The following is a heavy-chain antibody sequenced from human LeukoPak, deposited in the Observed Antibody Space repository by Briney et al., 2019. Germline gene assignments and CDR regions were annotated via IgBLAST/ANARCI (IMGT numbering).Heavy chain of an antibody. J-gene: IGHJ3*02. V-gene: IGHV1-18*01. CDR1: GYTYTSYG. CDR2: ISAYNGNT. CDR3: ARDKAYYYDSSGYPDAFDI. Sequence: GGSVKVSCKASGYTYTSYGISWVRQAPGQGLEWMGWISAYNGNTNYAQKLQGRVTMTTDTSTSTAYMELGSLRSDDTAVYYCARDKAYYYDSSGYPDAFDIWGQGTMVTVSS. D-gene: IGHD3-22*01.